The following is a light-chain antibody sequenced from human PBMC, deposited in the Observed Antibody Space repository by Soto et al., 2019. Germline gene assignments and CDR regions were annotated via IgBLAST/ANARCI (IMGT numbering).Light chain of an antibody. CDR1: QSVSSDY. V-gene: IGKV3-20*01. CDR3: LHFGNSPLWT. CDR2: EAS. Sequence: ENVLTQSPGTLSLSPGERATLSCRASQSVSSDYLAWYQQKPGQPPRLLIYEASTRAIGIPDRFSGSGSGTEFTLTISRLGPKDFAVYFCLHFGNSPLWTFGQGTKVEVK. J-gene: IGKJ1*01.